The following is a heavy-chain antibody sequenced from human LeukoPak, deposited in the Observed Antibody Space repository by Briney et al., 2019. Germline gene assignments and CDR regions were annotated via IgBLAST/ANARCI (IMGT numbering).Heavy chain of an antibody. CDR3: ATGPLGQLVARDEYFQH. J-gene: IGHJ1*01. CDR2: FDPEDGET. D-gene: IGHD6-6*01. V-gene: IGHV1-24*01. Sequence: ASVKVSCKVSGYTLTELSMHWVRQAPGKGLGWMGGFDPEDGETIYAQKFQGRVTMTEDTSTDTAYMELSSLRSEDTAVYYCATGPLGQLVARDEYFQHWGQGTLVTVSS. CDR1: GYTLTELS.